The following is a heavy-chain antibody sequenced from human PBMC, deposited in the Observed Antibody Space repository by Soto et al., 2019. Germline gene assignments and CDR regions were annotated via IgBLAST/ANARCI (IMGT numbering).Heavy chain of an antibody. CDR1: GFTFSSYE. V-gene: IGHV3-48*03. Sequence: PGGSLRLSCAASGFTFSSYEMNWVRQAPGKGLEWVSYISSSGSTIYYADSVKGRFTISRDNAKNSLYLQMNSLRAEDTAVYYCARDSDDSSGYYYVGMDVWGQGTTVTVSS. J-gene: IGHJ6*02. CDR3: ARDSDDSSGYYYVGMDV. CDR2: ISSSGSTI. D-gene: IGHD3-22*01.